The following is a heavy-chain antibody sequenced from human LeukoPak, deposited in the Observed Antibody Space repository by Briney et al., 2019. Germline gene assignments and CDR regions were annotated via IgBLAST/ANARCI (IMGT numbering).Heavy chain of an antibody. J-gene: IGHJ5*02. V-gene: IGHV3-23*01. CDR2: ISGSGGST. Sequence: GSLRLSCAASGFTFSSYAMSWVRQAPGKGLEWVSAISGSGGSTYYADSVKGRFTISRDNSKNTLYLQMNSLRAEDTAVYYCAKGLSGGLGYNWFDPWGQGTLVTVSS. CDR3: AKGLSGGLGYNWFDP. CDR1: GFTFSSYA. D-gene: IGHD2-8*02.